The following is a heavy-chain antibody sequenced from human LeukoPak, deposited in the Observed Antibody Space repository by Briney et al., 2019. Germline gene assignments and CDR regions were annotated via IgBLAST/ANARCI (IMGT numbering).Heavy chain of an antibody. Sequence: PGGSLRLSCAASGFTFDDYAMHWVRQAPGKDLEWVSLISGDGAGTYYADSVKGRFTISRDNSKNSLYLQMNSLRTEDTALYYCAKDRGGTYCSSTSCSHGMDVWGQGTTVTVSS. CDR2: ISGDGAGT. V-gene: IGHV3-43*02. CDR3: AKDRGGTYCSSTSCSHGMDV. J-gene: IGHJ6*02. CDR1: GFTFDDYA. D-gene: IGHD2-2*01.